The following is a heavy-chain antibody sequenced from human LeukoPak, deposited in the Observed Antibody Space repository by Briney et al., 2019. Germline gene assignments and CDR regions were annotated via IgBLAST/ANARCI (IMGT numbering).Heavy chain of an antibody. J-gene: IGHJ4*02. CDR3: ARVYYLWESYRYLFDY. Sequence: ASVKVSCKASGYTFTGYYIHWVRQAPGEGPEWMGWINPDSGGTRYAQKFQGRVTMTRDTSITTAYMELSSLKSDDTALYYCARVYYLWESYRYLFDYWGQGSLVTVSS. D-gene: IGHD3-16*02. CDR2: INPDSGGT. V-gene: IGHV1-2*02. CDR1: GYTFTGYY.